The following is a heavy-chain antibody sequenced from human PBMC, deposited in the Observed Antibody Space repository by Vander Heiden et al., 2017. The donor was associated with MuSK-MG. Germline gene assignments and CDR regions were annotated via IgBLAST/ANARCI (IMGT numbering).Heavy chain of an antibody. CDR3: ARELDHYADY. J-gene: IGHJ4*02. CDR1: GFTFSSYS. D-gene: IGHD2-2*01. CDR2: VSSSSSPI. Sequence: EVQLVASGGGLVQPGGSLSLSCAASGFTFSSYSMNWVRQATGKGLEWVSYVSSSSSPIYYADSVKGRFTISRDNAKNSLYLQMNSLRAEDTAVYYCARELDHYADYWGQGTLVTVSS. V-gene: IGHV3-48*01.